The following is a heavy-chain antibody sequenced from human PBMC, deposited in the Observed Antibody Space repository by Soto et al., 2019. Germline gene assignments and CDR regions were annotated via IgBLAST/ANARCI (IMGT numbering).Heavy chain of an antibody. CDR2: ISSSSSYI. J-gene: IGHJ4*02. Sequence: ESGGGLVKPGGSLRLSCAASGFTFSSYSMNWVRQAPGQGLEWVSSISSSSSYIYYADSVKGRFTISRDNAKNSLYLQMNSLRAEDTAVYYCARARTFFGSDEYYFDYWGQGTLVTVSS. CDR3: ARARTFFGSDEYYFDY. D-gene: IGHD3-3*01. CDR1: GFTFSSYS. V-gene: IGHV3-21*01.